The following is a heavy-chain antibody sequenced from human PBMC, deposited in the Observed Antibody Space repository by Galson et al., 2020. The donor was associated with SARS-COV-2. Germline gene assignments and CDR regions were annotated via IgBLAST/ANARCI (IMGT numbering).Heavy chain of an antibody. V-gene: IGHV3-33*01. CDR2: IWYDGSNK. D-gene: IGHD3-10*01. CDR3: ARGSSSHAFDI. Sequence: EGFLRLSCEASGLKISTYGMDWVRQAPGKGLEWVAVIWYDGSNKYYADSVKGRFTISRDNSKNTLYLQINSLRAEDTAVYYCARGSSSHAFDIWGQGTMVTVSS. J-gene: IGHJ3*02. CDR1: GLKISTYG.